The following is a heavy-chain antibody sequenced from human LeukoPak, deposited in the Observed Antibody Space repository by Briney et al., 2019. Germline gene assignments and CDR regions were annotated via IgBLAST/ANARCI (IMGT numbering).Heavy chain of an antibody. Sequence: GGSLRLSCAASGFTFSSYAMSWVRQAPGKGLEWVSAISGSGGSTYYADSVKGRLTISRDNSKNTLYLQMNSLRADDTAVYYCANRGAGELESFWGQGTLVTVSS. CDR2: ISGSGGST. V-gene: IGHV3-23*01. D-gene: IGHD3-10*01. CDR1: GFTFSSYA. J-gene: IGHJ4*02. CDR3: ANRGAGELESF.